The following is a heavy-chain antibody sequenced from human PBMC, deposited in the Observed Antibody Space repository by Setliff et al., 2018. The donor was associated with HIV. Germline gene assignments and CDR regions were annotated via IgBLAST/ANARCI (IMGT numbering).Heavy chain of an antibody. CDR2: VIPVFGTG. Sequence: SVKVSCKVSGGTFSDYAVTWVRQAPGQGLEWMGGVIPVFGTGNYAQKFQGRVTITTDESTRTAYMELRSLRSEDTAVYYCARVPSPFVQEGYYDDWGQGTLVTVSS. D-gene: IGHD3-3*01. CDR1: GGTFSDYA. CDR3: ARVPSPFVQEGYYDD. J-gene: IGHJ4*01. V-gene: IGHV1-69*05.